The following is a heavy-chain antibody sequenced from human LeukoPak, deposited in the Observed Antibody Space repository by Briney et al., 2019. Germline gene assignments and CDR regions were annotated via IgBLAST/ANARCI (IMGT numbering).Heavy chain of an antibody. CDR3: ARVPITIFGVVMYNWFDP. D-gene: IGHD3-3*01. J-gene: IGHJ5*02. V-gene: IGHV1-18*01. CDR1: GYTFTSYG. CDR2: ISAYNGNT. Sequence: ASVKVSCKASGYTFTSYGISWVRQAPGQGLEWMGWISAYNGNTNYAQKLQGRVTMTTDTSTSTAYMELRSLRSDDTAVYYCARVPITIFGVVMYNWFDPWGQGTLVTVSS.